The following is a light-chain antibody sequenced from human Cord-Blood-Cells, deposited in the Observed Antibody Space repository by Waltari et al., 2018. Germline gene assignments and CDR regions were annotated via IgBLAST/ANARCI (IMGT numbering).Light chain of an antibody. CDR3: CSYAGSSTYV. Sequence: QSALTQPASVSGSPAQSTTISCTRTSIDVGLYNLVSWYQQHPGKAPKLMIYEGSKRPSGVSNRFSGSKSGNTASLTISGLQAEDEADYYCCSYAGSSTYVFGTGTKVTVL. J-gene: IGLJ1*01. V-gene: IGLV2-23*01. CDR1: SIDVGLYNL. CDR2: EGS.